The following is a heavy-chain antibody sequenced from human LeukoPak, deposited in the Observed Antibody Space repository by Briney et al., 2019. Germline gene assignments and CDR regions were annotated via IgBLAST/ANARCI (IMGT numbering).Heavy chain of an antibody. CDR1: GFTFDDYA. CDR2: ISWNSGSI. CDR3: AKAPRGGNSYYYYYYMDV. J-gene: IGHJ6*03. V-gene: IGHV3-9*01. D-gene: IGHD4-23*01. Sequence: GGSLRLSCAASGFTFDDYAMHWVRQAPGKGLEWVSGISWNSGSIGYADSVKGRFTISRDNSKNTLYLQMNSLRAEDTAVYYCAKAPRGGNSYYYYYYMDVWGKGTTVTVSS.